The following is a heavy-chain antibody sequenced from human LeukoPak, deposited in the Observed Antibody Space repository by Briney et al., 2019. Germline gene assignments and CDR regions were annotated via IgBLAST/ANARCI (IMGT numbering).Heavy chain of an antibody. Sequence: ASVKVSCKASGGTFSSYAISWVRQAPGQGLEWMGGIIPIFGTPNYAQKFQGRVTITADESTSTAYMELSSLRSEDTAVYYCARGWLAETTVVTPYNYWGQGTLVTVSS. V-gene: IGHV1-69*13. J-gene: IGHJ4*02. CDR1: GGTFSSYA. CDR2: IIPIFGTP. D-gene: IGHD4-23*01. CDR3: ARGWLAETTVVTPYNY.